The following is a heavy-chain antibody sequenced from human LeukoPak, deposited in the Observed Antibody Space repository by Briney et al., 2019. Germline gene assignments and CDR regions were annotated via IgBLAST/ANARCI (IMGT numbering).Heavy chain of an antibody. CDR3: ARPRIYSSSWRHEEVYFDY. CDR1: GYTFTSYA. Sequence: ASVKVSCKASGYTFTSYAMHWVRQAPGHRLEWMGWINAGNGNTKYSQKFQGRVTITRDTSASTAYMELSSLRSEDTAVYYCARPRIYSSSWRHEEVYFDYWGQGTLVTVSS. V-gene: IGHV1-3*01. CDR2: INAGNGNT. D-gene: IGHD6-13*01. J-gene: IGHJ4*02.